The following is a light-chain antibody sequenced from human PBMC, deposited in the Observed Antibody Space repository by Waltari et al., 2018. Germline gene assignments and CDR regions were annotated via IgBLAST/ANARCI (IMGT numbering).Light chain of an antibody. Sequence: VSTPSPATLSSPPAELATLSCRASQSVSSYLAWYQQKPGQAPRLLIYDASNRATGIPARFSGSGSGTDFTLTISSLEPEDFAVYYCQQRSNWPPITFGQGTRLEIK. CDR1: QSVSSY. V-gene: IGKV3-11*01. J-gene: IGKJ5*01. CDR2: DAS. CDR3: QQRSNWPPIT.